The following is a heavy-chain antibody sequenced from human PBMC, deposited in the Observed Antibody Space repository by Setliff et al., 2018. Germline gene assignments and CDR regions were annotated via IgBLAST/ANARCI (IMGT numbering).Heavy chain of an antibody. J-gene: IGHJ6*02. CDR3: TRDTRLQAVMGGPREHHYYYFGLDV. CDR2: ISAHNGDP. V-gene: IGHV1-18*01. Sequence: ASVKVSCKASGYTFRTYGISWVRQAPGQGLEWMGWISAHNGDPDYAQKLQGRITMTTDTSTSTAYMELRSLRSDDTALYYCTRDTRLQAVMGGPREHHYYYFGLDVWGQGTTVTVSS. D-gene: IGHD3-16*01. CDR1: GYTFRTYG.